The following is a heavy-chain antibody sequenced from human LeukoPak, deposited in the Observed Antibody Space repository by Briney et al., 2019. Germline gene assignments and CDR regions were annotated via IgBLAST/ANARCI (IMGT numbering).Heavy chain of an antibody. CDR3: AKDPEYDSPDAFDI. D-gene: IGHD3-22*01. Sequence: GGSLGLSCAASGFTVSTSYMSWVRQAPGKGLERVSSISGSGGNTYYADSVKGRFTISRDNSRNTLYLQMNSLRAEDTAVYYCAKDPEYDSPDAFDIWGQGTMVTVSS. V-gene: IGHV3-23*01. CDR1: GFTVSTSY. CDR2: ISGSGGNT. J-gene: IGHJ3*02.